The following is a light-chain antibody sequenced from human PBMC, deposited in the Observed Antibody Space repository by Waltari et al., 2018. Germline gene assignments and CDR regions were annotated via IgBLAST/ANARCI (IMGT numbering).Light chain of an antibody. CDR3: QQYEDWPRHS. V-gene: IGKV3-15*01. J-gene: IGKJ4*01. CDR1: QNVGTS. CDR2: GAY. Sequence: EIVVTQSPATLSVSPGERVTLSCRASQNVGTSLAWYQQKPGQTPRLLIFGAYSRASGVPARFSGSGSGTDFTLAISSLQSEDFAAYYCQQYEDWPRHSFGGGTKVQIE.